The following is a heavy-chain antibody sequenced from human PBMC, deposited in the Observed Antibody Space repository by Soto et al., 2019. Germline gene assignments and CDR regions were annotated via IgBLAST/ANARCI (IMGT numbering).Heavy chain of an antibody. Sequence: QVQLVQSGAEVKKTGASVTVSCKASGYTFTSYDINWVRQATGQGREWMGWVNPNNGHTGYAQKLQGRVTITRNTSSSTAYMALDSLRSEDTAVYYCVILFYYGSGSWVEWGQGTLVTVSS. D-gene: IGHD3-10*01. V-gene: IGHV1-8*01. J-gene: IGHJ4*02. CDR3: VILFYYGSGSWVE. CDR2: VNPNNGHT. CDR1: GYTFTSYD.